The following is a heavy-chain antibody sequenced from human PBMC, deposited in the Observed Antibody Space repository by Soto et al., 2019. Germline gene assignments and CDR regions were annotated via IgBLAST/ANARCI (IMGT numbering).Heavy chain of an antibody. D-gene: IGHD3-10*01. J-gene: IGHJ4*02. CDR2: MNPNSGNT. Sequence: QVQLVQSGAEVKKPGASVKVSCKASGYTFTSYDINWVRQATGQGLEWMGWMNPNSGNTGYAQKFQGRVTMTRNTSISTAYMELSSLRSEDTAVYYCARGRMGYYGSGSYGADYWGQGTLVTVSS. V-gene: IGHV1-8*01. CDR1: GYTFTSYD. CDR3: ARGRMGYYGSGSYGADY.